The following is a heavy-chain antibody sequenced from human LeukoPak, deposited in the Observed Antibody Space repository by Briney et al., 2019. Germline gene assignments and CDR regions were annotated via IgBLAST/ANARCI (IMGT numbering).Heavy chain of an antibody. CDR1: GFTFSSYE. J-gene: IGHJ3*02. CDR3: ARGGCTGYNWKRGAFDI. D-gene: IGHD1-20*01. Sequence: SGGSLRLSCAASGFTFSSYEMNWVRQAPGKGLEWVSYISSSGSTIYYADSVKGRFTISRDNAKNSLYLQMNSLRAEDTAVYYCARGGCTGYNWKRGAFDIWGQGTMVTVSS. CDR2: ISSSGSTI. V-gene: IGHV3-48*03.